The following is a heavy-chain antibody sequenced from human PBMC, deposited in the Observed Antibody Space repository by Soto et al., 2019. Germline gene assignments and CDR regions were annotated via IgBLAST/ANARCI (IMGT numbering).Heavy chain of an antibody. Sequence: SETLSLTCTVSGGSISSHYWSWIRQPPGKGLEWIGYIYYSGTTSYNPSLKSRLTISIDTSRNQFSLRLSSVTAADTAVYYCAKSLPLRGPFDYWGQGTLVTVSS. CDR3: AKSLPLRGPFDY. D-gene: IGHD3-16*02. J-gene: IGHJ4*02. CDR1: GGSISSHY. CDR2: IYYSGTT. V-gene: IGHV4-59*11.